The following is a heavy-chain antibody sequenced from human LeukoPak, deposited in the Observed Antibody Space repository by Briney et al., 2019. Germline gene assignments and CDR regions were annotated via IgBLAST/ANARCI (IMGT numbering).Heavy chain of an antibody. CDR3: ARGLWSPHSGSYFDY. CDR2: INSDGSST. V-gene: IGHV3-74*01. CDR1: GFTFSHYG. D-gene: IGHD1-26*01. Sequence: GGSLRLSCAASGFTFSHYGMTWVRQAPGKGLVWVSRINSDGSSTSYADSVKGRFTISRDNAKNTLYLQMNSLRAEDTAVYYCARGLWSPHSGSYFDYWGQGTLVTVSS. J-gene: IGHJ4*02.